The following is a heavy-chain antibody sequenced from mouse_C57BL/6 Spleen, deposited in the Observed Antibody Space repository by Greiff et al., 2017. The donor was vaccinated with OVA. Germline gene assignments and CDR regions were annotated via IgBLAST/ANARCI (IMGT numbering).Heavy chain of an antibody. V-gene: IGHV6-6*01. D-gene: IGHD2-3*01. J-gene: IGHJ3*01. Sequence: EVKLMESGGGLVQPGGSMKLSCAASGFTFSDAWMDWVRQSPEKGLEWVAEIRNKANNHATYYAESVKGRFTISRDDSKSSVYLQMNSLRAEDTGIYYCTKIYDGDYVPFAYWGQGTLVTVSA. CDR1: GFTFSDAW. CDR2: IRNKANNHAT. CDR3: TKIYDGDYVPFAY.